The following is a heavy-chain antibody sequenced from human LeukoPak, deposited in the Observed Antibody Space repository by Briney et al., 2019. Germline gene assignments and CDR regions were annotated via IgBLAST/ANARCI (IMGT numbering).Heavy chain of an antibody. D-gene: IGHD3-3*01. V-gene: IGHV3-30*01. CDR1: GFTFSSYA. Sequence: GGSLRLSCAASGFTFSSYAMHWVRQAPGKGLEWVAVISYDGSNKYYADSVKGRFTISRDNSKNTLYLQMNSLRAEDTAVYYCARGTTYYDFWSGYYGWFDPWGQGTLVTVSS. J-gene: IGHJ5*02. CDR3: ARGTTYYDFWSGYYGWFDP. CDR2: ISYDGSNK.